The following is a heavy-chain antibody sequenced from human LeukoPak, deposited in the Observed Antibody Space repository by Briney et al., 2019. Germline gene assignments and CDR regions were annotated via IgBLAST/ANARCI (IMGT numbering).Heavy chain of an antibody. CDR2: INHSGST. J-gene: IGHJ4*02. V-gene: IGHV4-34*01. CDR3: ARRYYDFWREPFDY. CDR1: GGSLSGYY. Sequence: TSETLSLTCAVYGGSLSGYYWSWIRQPPGKGLEWIGEINHSGSTNYNPSLKSRVTISVDTSKNQFSLKLSSVTAADTAVYYCARRYYDFWREPFDYWGQGTLVTVSS. D-gene: IGHD3-3*01.